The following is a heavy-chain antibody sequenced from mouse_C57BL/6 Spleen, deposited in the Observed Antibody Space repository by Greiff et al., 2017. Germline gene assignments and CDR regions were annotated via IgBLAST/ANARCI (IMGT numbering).Heavy chain of an antibody. D-gene: IGHD2-5*01. CDR3: ARGDYSKRRYYFDY. Sequence: EVQLQQSGPELVKPGASVKISCKASGYTFTDYYMNWVKQSHGKSLEWIGDINPNNGGTSYNQKFKGKATLTVDKSSSTAYMELRSLTSEDSAVYYCARGDYSKRRYYFDYWGQGTTLTVSS. V-gene: IGHV1-26*01. CDR2: INPNNGGT. CDR1: GYTFTDYY. J-gene: IGHJ2*01.